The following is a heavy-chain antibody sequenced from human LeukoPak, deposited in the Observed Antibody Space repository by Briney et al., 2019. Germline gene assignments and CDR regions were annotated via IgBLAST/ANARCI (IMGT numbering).Heavy chain of an antibody. J-gene: IGHJ1*01. D-gene: IGHD6-19*01. V-gene: IGHV1-2*02. Sequence: ATVKVYMEASGYTFNGYYMHWVRQAPGQGLEWMGWINPNSGGTNYAQKFQGRVTLTRDTSISTAYMELSRLRSDDTAVYYCARESVAGAQYLLQWAQGTLLIVSS. CDR1: GYTFNGYY. CDR3: ARESVAGAQYLLQ. CDR2: INPNSGGT.